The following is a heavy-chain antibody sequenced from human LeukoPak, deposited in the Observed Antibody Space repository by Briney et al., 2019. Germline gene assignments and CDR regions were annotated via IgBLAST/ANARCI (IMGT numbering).Heavy chain of an antibody. J-gene: IGHJ6*04. CDR2: IKQDGSEK. D-gene: IGHD3-10*02. CDR3: AELGITMIGGV. Sequence: GGSLRLSCAASGFTSSSYWMSWARQAPGKGLEWVANIKQDGSEKYYVDSVKGRFTISRDNAKNSLYLQMNSLRAEDTAVYYCAELGITMIGGVWGKGTTVTISS. V-gene: IGHV3-7*01. CDR1: GFTSSSYW.